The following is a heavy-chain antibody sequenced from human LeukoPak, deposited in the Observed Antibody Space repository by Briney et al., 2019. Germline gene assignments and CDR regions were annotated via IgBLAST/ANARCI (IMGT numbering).Heavy chain of an antibody. CDR2: INPNSGST. J-gene: IGHJ5*01. CDR1: GYTFTSHY. Sequence: ASVKVSCKASGYTFTSHYIHWVRQAPGQGLEWMGKINPNSGSTTYAQKLQGRVTMTSDTSTGTAYMELSSLRFDDTAIYYCARGFCSGGRCYDGWFESWGQGTLVTVSS. V-gene: IGHV1-46*01. D-gene: IGHD2-15*01. CDR3: ARGFCSGGRCYDGWFES.